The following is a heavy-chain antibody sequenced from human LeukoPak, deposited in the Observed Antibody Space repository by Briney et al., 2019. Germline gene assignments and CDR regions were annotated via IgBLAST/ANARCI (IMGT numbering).Heavy chain of an antibody. CDR1: GFSFTNGG. J-gene: IGHJ4*02. CDR3: TTDRGTTGTTDLDY. Sequence: PGGSLRLSCAASGFSFTNGGMSWVRQAPGKGLEWVARIRSKTVGGTTDYAAPVKGRFTISRDDSKNKVYLQMNSLKTEDTAVYYCTTDRGTTGTTDLDYWGQGTLVTVSS. D-gene: IGHD1-1*01. CDR2: IRSKTVGGTT. V-gene: IGHV3-15*01.